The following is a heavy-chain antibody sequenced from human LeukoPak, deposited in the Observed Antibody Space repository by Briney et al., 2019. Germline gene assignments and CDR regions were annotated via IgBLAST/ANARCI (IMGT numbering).Heavy chain of an antibody. J-gene: IGHJ4*02. CDR3: ARHIFWSGQTDY. D-gene: IGHD3-3*01. CDR2: INHSGSA. Sequence: SETLSLTCAVYGGSFSGYYWSWIRRPPGKGLEWIGEINHSGSANYNPSLKSRVTISVDTSKNQFSLKLSSVTAADTAVYYCARHIFWSGQTDYWGQGTLVTVSS. V-gene: IGHV4-34*01. CDR1: GGSFSGYY.